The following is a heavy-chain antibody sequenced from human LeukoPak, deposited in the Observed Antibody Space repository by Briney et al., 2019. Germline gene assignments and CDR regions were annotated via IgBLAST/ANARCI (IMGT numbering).Heavy chain of an antibody. D-gene: IGHD3-3*01. V-gene: IGHV1-69*05. J-gene: IGHJ6*04. CDR3: ASESTPARGVISMDV. Sequence: ASVKVSCKASGGTFSSYAISWVRQAPGQGLEWMGGIIPIFGTANYAQKFQGRVTITTDESTSTAYMELSSLRSEDTAVYYCASESTPARGVISMDVWGKGTTVTVSS. CDR1: GGTFSSYA. CDR2: IIPIFGTA.